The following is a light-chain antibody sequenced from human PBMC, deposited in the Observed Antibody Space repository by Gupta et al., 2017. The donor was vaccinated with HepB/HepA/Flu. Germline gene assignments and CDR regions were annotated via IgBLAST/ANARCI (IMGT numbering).Light chain of an antibody. J-gene: IGLJ2*01. CDR2: QDS. Sequence: SYELSQPPSVSVSPVQTASLTCSGDKLGDKYACWYQQKPGQSPVLVIYQDSKRPSGIPDRFSGSNSGNTATLTISGTQAMDEADYYCQAWDSSTVVFGGGTKLTVL. CDR1: KLGDKY. CDR3: QAWDSSTVV. V-gene: IGLV3-1*01.